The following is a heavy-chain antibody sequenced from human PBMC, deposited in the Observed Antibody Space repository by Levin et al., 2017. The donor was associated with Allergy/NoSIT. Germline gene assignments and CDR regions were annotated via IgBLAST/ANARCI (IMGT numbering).Heavy chain of an antibody. Sequence: PVASVKVSCKASGGTFSDYVINWVRLAPGQGLEWMGSVIPIFGTTNLAQTFQDRITITAAESASTAYMELRGLKSEDTAVYYCARGQAIPERLDVWGQGTTVIVSS. J-gene: IGHJ6*02. CDR1: GGTFSDYV. CDR3: ARGQAIPERLDV. V-gene: IGHV1-69*13. CDR2: VIPIFGTT.